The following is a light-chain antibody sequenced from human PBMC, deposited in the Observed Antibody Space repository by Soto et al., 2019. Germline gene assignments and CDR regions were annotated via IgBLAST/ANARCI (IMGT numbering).Light chain of an antibody. CDR3: QQYNSYSRK. Sequence: DIQMTQSPSTLSASVGDRVTITCRASQSITSWLAWYQQKPGRAPKLLIYKASSLESGVPSRFSGSGSGTEFTLTISSLQPDDFATYYCQQYNSYSRKFGQGTKV. V-gene: IGKV1-5*03. J-gene: IGKJ1*01. CDR2: KAS. CDR1: QSITSW.